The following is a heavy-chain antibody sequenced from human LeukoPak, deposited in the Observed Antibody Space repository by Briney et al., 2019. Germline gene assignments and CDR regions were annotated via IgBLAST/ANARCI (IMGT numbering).Heavy chain of an antibody. CDR1: GFTFSSYS. CDR3: ARGFRALDY. D-gene: IGHD3-10*01. Sequence: GGSLRLSCAASGFTFSSYSMNWVRQAPGKGLELVSYISISSSGYIYYADSVKGRFTISRDNAKNSLYLQMNSLRAEDTAVYYCARGFRALDYWGQGTLVTVSS. V-gene: IGHV3-21*01. J-gene: IGHJ4*02. CDR2: ISISSSGYI.